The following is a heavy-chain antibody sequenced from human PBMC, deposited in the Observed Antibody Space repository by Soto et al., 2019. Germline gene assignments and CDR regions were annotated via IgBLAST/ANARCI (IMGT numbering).Heavy chain of an antibody. CDR3: ARLGPYGSESYSFRYNWFDP. V-gene: IGHV3-53*01. CDR2: IYSGGSS. CDR1: GFTVSSNY. Sequence: GGSLRLSCAASGFTVSSNYMSWVRQAPGKGLEWVSVIYSGGSSYYAVSVQGRFTISRDNSKNTVYLQMNSLRGEDTAMYYCARLGPYGSESYSFRYNWFDPWGQGTQVTVSS. D-gene: IGHD3-10*01. J-gene: IGHJ5*02.